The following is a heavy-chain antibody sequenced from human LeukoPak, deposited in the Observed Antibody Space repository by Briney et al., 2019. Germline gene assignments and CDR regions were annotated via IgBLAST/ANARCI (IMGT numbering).Heavy chain of an antibody. CDR3: ARDKYYDSSGWNWFDP. CDR1: GYTFTGYY. D-gene: IGHD3-22*01. CDR2: INPNSGGT. V-gene: IGHV1-2*02. J-gene: IGHJ5*02. Sequence: ASVTVSCKASGYTFTGYYMHWVRQAPGQGLEWMGWINPNSGGTNYAQKFQGRVTMTRDTSISTAYMELSRLRSDDTAVYYCARDKYYDSSGWNWFDPWGQGTLVTVSS.